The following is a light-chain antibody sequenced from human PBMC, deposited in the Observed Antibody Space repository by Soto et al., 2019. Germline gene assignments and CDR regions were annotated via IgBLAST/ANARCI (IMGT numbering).Light chain of an antibody. CDR2: DTY. CDR3: QQDSSSPLT. V-gene: IGKV3-20*01. CDR1: QPVSDK. Sequence: TQSPAHLSVSTGVGATLSCWASQPVSDKLAWYQQKPGQAHRLLIYDTYKRATGVPARFSGSGSGTDFTLTISRLEPEDFAVYYCQQDSSSPLTFGQGTKVDIK. J-gene: IGKJ1*01.